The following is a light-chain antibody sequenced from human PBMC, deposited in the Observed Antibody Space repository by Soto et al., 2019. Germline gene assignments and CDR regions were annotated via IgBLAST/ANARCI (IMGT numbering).Light chain of an antibody. CDR1: QSVSSN. Sequence: EIVMKQSPATLSVSPCERATLSSSASQSVSSNLAWYQQKPGQAPRLLIYGASTRATDIPDRFSGSGSGTDFTLTISRLEPEDFAVYYCQQYGSSPLISFGQGTRLEIK. V-gene: IGKV3D-15*02. CDR2: GAS. J-gene: IGKJ5*01. CDR3: QQYGSSPLIS.